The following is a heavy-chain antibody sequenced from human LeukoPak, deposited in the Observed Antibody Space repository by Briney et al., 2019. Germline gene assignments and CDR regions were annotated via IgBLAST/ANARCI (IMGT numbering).Heavy chain of an antibody. D-gene: IGHD1-14*01. CDR2: IHPSGNF. CDR3: ARGADRSKAGDH. Sequence: PSETLSLTCAVYGGSFTGYYYSWTRQPPGKGLQWVGEIHPSGNFDYNPSLESRVAISVDTSKNRFSLRLTSVTAADTAFYYCARGADRSKAGDHWGQGTLVTVSS. J-gene: IGHJ4*02. CDR1: GGSFTGYY. V-gene: IGHV4-34*01.